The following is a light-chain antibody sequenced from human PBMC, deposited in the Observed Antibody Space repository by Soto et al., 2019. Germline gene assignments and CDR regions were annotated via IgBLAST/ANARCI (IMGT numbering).Light chain of an antibody. V-gene: IGLV2-8*01. CDR1: STDVGGYNS. CDR2: EVD. Sequence: QSALTQPPSASGSPGQSVTVSCTGTSTDVGGYNSVSWYQQHPGKAPKLIIYEVDKRPSGVPDRFSGSKSGNTASLTVFWLQDDDEADYFCSSYAGSDILLFGGGTKLTVL. J-gene: IGLJ2*01. CDR3: SSYAGSDILL.